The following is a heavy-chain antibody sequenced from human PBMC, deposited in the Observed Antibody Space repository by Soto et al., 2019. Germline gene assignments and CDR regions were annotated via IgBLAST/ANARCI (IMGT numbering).Heavy chain of an antibody. CDR3: ARAGYCTSTSCYMGGMNV. CDR2: IYNSGST. D-gene: IGHD2-2*02. V-gene: IGHV4-31*03. J-gene: IGHJ6*02. Sequence: SETLSLTGTVSGGSVNSGGYHWSWIRQHPGKGLEWIGYIYNSGSTYYNPSLKSRVTISVDTSKSQFSLKLSSVTAADTAVYYCARAGYCTSTSCYMGGMNVWGQGTTVTVSS. CDR1: GGSVNSGGYH.